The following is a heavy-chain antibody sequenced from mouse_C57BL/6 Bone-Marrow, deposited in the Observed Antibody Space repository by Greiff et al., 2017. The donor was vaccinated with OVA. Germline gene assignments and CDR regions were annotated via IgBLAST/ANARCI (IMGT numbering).Heavy chain of an antibody. CDR2: IYPGSGST. Sequence: QVQLQQPGAELVKPGASVKLSCTASGYTFTSYWLTWVKQRPGQGLVWIGDIYPGSGSTNYNEKFNSKSTLPVDTSSSTAYMQLSSLTSEDSAVYYCAREFIDYYGSSPGWFAYWGQGTLVTVSA. CDR3: AREFIDYYGSSPGWFAY. CDR1: GYTFTSYW. V-gene: IGHV1-55*01. J-gene: IGHJ3*01. D-gene: IGHD1-1*01.